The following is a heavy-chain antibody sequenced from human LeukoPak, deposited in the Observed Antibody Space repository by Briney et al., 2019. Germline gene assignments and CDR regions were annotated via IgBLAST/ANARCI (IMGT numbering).Heavy chain of an antibody. V-gene: IGHV3-64D*06. CDR3: RAAGTSERDY. Sequence: PGGSLRLACLASGFTFSSYAVHWVRQAPGKGLEYVSAISSNGDLTYYAGSVKGRFTISRDNSKNTLYLQMSSLRADDTAVYYCRAAGTSERDYWGQGTLVTVSS. CDR2: ISSNGDLT. D-gene: IGHD6-13*01. J-gene: IGHJ4*02. CDR1: GFTFSSYA.